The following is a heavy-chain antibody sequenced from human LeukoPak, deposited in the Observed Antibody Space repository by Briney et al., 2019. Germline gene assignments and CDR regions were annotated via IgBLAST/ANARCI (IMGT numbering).Heavy chain of an antibody. J-gene: IGHJ6*03. CDR1: GGTFSSYA. V-gene: IGHV1-69*13. CDR3: ARARLGIAAAGTILMDV. D-gene: IGHD6-13*01. Sequence: SVKVSCKASGGTFSSYAISWVRQAPGQGLEWMGGIIPIFGTANYAQKFQGRVTITADESTSTAYMELGSLRSEDTAVYYCARARLGIAAAGTILMDVWGKGTTVTISS. CDR2: IIPIFGTA.